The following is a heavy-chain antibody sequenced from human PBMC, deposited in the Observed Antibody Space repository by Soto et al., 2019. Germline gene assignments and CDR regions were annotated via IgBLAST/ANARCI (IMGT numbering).Heavy chain of an antibody. Sequence: GASVKVSCKASGGSLSTNPISWVRQAPGQGLEWMGGTGSGTGPGNHAQKFQGRLTVTADKSTSTVYMELTNLSSEDTAVYYCARRDSGGFYRFFDFWGQGTPVTVSS. J-gene: IGHJ4*02. CDR2: TGSGTGPG. D-gene: IGHD2-15*01. V-gene: IGHV1-69*06. CDR1: GGSLSTNP. CDR3: ARRDSGGFYRFFDF.